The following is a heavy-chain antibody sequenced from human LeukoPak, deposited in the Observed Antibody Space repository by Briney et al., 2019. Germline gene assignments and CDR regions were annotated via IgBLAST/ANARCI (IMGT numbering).Heavy chain of an antibody. D-gene: IGHD2-15*01. CDR2: ISGSGGST. J-gene: IGHJ4*02. Sequence: GGSLRLSCAASGFTFSSYAMSWVRQAPGKGLEWVSAISGSGGSTYYADSVKGRSTISRDNSKNTLYLQMNSLRAEDTAVYYCAKEPPCSGGSCYSFPFDYWGQGTLVTVSS. V-gene: IGHV3-23*01. CDR3: AKEPPCSGGSCYSFPFDY. CDR1: GFTFSSYA.